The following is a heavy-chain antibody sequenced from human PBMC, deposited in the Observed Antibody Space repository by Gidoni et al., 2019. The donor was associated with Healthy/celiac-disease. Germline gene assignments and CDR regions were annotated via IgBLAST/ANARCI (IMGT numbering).Heavy chain of an antibody. CDR1: GFTFSSYA. V-gene: IGHV3-23*01. CDR3: AKHGSIAAGYYFDY. D-gene: IGHD6-25*01. Sequence: EVQLLESGGGLVQPGGSLRLSCQASGFTFSSYAMSWVRQAPGKGLEWVAAISGSGGSTYYADSGKGRFTISRDNSKNTLYLQMNSLRAEDTAVYYCAKHGSIAAGYYFDYWGQGTLVTVSA. CDR2: ISGSGGST. J-gene: IGHJ4*02.